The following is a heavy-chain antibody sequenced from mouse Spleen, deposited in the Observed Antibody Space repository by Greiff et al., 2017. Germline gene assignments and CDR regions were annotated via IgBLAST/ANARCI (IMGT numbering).Heavy chain of an antibody. Sequence: EVKLVESGGGLVKLGGSLKLSCAASGFTFSSYAMSWVRQTPEKRLEWVATISSGGGNTYYPDSVKGRFTISRDNAKNTLYLQMSSLKSEDTAMYYCARRGDYFDYWGQGTTVTVSS. J-gene: IGHJ2*01. CDR2: ISSGGGNT. V-gene: IGHV5-9*04. CDR3: ARRGDYFDY. CDR1: GFTFSSYA.